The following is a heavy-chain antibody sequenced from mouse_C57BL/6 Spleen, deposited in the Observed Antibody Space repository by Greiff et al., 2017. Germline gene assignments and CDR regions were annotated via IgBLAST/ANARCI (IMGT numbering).Heavy chain of an antibody. Sequence: VQLKESGEGLVKPGGSLKLSCAASGFTFSSYAMSWVRQTPEKRLEWVAYISSGGDYIYYADTVKGRFTISRDNARNTLYLQMSSLKSEDTAMYYCTREGSYGNLSWFAYWGQGTLVTVSA. D-gene: IGHD2-1*01. V-gene: IGHV5-9-1*02. CDR1: GFTFSSYA. CDR2: ISSGGDYI. J-gene: IGHJ3*01. CDR3: TREGSYGNLSWFAY.